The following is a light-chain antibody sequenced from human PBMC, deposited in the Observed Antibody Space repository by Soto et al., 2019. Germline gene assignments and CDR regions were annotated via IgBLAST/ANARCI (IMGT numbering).Light chain of an antibody. CDR3: QQYHTDWT. J-gene: IGKJ1*01. CDR1: ESIDNW. V-gene: IGKV1-5*01. Sequence: DIQMTQSPSTLSASVGDTVTITCRASESIDNWLAWSQQXPGKAPKVLIFAASTSVRGVPSRLSGRGSGTEFTLTISSLQADDYATFYCQQYHTDWTFGQGTKVDI. CDR2: AAS.